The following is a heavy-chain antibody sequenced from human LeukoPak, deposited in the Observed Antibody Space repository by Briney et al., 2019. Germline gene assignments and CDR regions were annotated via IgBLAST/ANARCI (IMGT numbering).Heavy chain of an antibody. CDR1: GFTFNNAW. CDR2: IKSKTDGGTT. Sequence: EGSLRLSCAASGFTFNNAWMNWVRQAPGKGLEWVGRIKSKTDGGTTDYAAPVKGRFTISRDDSKNTLYLQMNSLKTEDTAVYYCATPTTTSYAFDIWGQGTMVTVSS. V-gene: IGHV3-15*01. D-gene: IGHD4-11*01. J-gene: IGHJ3*02. CDR3: ATPTTTSYAFDI.